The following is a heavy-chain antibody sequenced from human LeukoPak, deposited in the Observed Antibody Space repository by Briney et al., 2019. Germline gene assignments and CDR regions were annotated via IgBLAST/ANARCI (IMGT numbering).Heavy chain of an antibody. CDR3: ARDVSGYAWFDP. D-gene: IGHD3-22*01. CDR2: IYTSGST. V-gene: IGHV4-61*02. Sequence: SETLSLTCTVSGGSISSGSYYWSWIRQPAGKGLEWIGRIYTSGSTNYNPSLKSRVTISVDTSKNRFSLKLSSVTAADTAVYYCARDVSGYAWFDPWGQGTLVTVSS. CDR1: GGSISSGSYY. J-gene: IGHJ5*02.